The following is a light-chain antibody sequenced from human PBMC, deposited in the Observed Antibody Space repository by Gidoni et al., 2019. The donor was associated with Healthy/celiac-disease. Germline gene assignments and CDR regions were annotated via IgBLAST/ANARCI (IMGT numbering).Light chain of an antibody. CDR3: QQSYSTPPLT. CDR2: AAS. V-gene: IGKV1-39*01. CDR1: QSISSY. J-gene: IGKJ4*01. Sequence: DIQMTQSPSSLSASVGDRVTITCRASQSISSYLNWYQQKPGKAPKLLIYAASSLQSGVPSRFSGSGSGTDFTLTFSSLQPEDFATYYCQQSYSTPPLTFGGGTKVENK.